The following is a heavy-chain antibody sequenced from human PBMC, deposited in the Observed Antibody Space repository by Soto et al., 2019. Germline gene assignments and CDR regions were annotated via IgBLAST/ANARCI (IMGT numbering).Heavy chain of an antibody. CDR1: GFTFSSYS. J-gene: IGHJ4*02. V-gene: IGHV3-21*01. CDR3: AREAYGDYYFDY. Sequence: EVQLVESGGGLVKPGGSLRLSCAASGFTFSSYSMNWVRQAPGKGLEWVSSISSSSSYIYYADSVKGRFTISRDNAKNSLYLQMNSLRAEDTAVYYCAREAYGDYYFDYWGQGTLVTVSS. CDR2: ISSSSSYI. D-gene: IGHD4-17*01.